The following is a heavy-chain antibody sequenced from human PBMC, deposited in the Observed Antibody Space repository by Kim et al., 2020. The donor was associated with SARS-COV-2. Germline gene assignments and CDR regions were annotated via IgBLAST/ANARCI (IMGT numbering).Heavy chain of an antibody. J-gene: IGHJ6*02. CDR3: ARDREVGYYLGMDV. Sequence: GGSLRLSCAASGFTVSSNYMSWVRQAPGKGLEWVSVIYSGGSTYYADSVKGRFTISRDNSKNTLYLQMNSLRAEDTAVYYCARDREVGYYLGMDVWGQGTTVTVSS. D-gene: IGHD3-16*01. CDR1: GFTVSSNY. CDR2: IYSGGST. V-gene: IGHV3-53*01.